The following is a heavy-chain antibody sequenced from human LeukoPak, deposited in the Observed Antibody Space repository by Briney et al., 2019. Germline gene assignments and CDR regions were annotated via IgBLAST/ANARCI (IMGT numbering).Heavy chain of an antibody. CDR2: IIPIFGTA. V-gene: IGHV1-69*13. CDR3: ARTLITMIVGTAEYFQH. Sequence: ASVKVSCKASGGTFSSYAISWVRQAPGQGLEWMGGIIPIFGTANYAQKFQGRVTITADESTSTAYMELSSLGSEDTAVYYCARTLITMIVGTAEYFQHWGQGTLVTVSS. J-gene: IGHJ1*01. D-gene: IGHD3-22*01. CDR1: GGTFSSYA.